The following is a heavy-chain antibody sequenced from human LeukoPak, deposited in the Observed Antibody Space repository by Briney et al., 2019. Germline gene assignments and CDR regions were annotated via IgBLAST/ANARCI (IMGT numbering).Heavy chain of an antibody. CDR3: ARGHVTGSDRHWDY. CDR1: DFSFRSHW. D-gene: IGHD3-9*01. V-gene: IGHV3-74*01. J-gene: IGHJ4*02. CDR2: IIGDGNSI. Sequence: PGGSLRLSCATSDFSFRSHWMHWVRQAPGKGLVWVSRIIGDGNSIRYADSVKGRFTISRDNAKNTLYLQMNSLRVEDTAVYYCARGHVTGSDRHWDYWGQGVLVTVSS.